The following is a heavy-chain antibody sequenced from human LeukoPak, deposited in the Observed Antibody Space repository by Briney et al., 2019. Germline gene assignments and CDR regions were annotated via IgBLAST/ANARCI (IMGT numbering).Heavy chain of an antibody. D-gene: IGHD4-17*01. J-gene: IGHJ4*02. CDR1: GGSISSYY. V-gene: IGHV4-59*01. Sequence: PSETLSLTCTVYGGSISSYYWSWIRQPPGKGLEWIGYIYYSGSTNYNPSLKSRVTISVDTSENQFSLKLSSVTAADTAVYYCARGSPYGDYVDYWGQGTLVTVSS. CDR2: IYYSGST. CDR3: ARGSPYGDYVDY.